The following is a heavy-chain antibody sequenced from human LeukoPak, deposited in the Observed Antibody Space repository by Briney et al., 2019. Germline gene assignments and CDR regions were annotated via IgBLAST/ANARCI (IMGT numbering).Heavy chain of an antibody. CDR3: ARDGSTSYPVKYYFDY. J-gene: IGHJ4*02. Sequence: SETLSLTCSVSGGSVSNNYWNWIRQPAGKGLEWIGRVYASTSTNYSPSPKSRVTISLDKSNNHFSLTLTSVTAADTAVYYCARDGSTSYPVKYYFDYWGQGILVTVSS. V-gene: IGHV4-4*07. D-gene: IGHD2-2*01. CDR2: VYASTST. CDR1: GGSVSNNY.